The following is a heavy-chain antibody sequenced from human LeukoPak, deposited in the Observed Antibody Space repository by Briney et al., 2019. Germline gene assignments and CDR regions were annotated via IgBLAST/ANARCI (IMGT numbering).Heavy chain of an antibody. CDR2: ISYDGSNK. CDR1: GFTFSSYA. D-gene: IGHD6-13*01. CDR3: ARSPPPPGSPGDMAAAEY. J-gene: IGHJ4*02. V-gene: IGHV3-30*04. Sequence: QAGGSLRLSCAASGFTFSSYAMHWVRQAPGKGLEWVAVISYDGSNKYYADSVKGRFTISRDNSKNTLYLQMNSLRSEDTAVYYCARSPPPPGSPGDMAAAEYWGQGTLVTVSS.